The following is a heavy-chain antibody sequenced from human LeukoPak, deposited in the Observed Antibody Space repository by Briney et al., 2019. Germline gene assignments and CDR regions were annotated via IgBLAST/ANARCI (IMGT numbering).Heavy chain of an antibody. CDR2: FDPEDGET. D-gene: IGHD3-22*01. V-gene: IGHV1-24*01. CDR1: GYTLTELS. CDR3: ARMSYYDSSGDNWFDP. J-gene: IGHJ5*02. Sequence: ASVKVSCKVSGYTLTELSMHWVRQAPGKGLEWMGGFDPEDGETIYAQKFQGRVTMTEDTSTDTAYMELSSLRSEDTAVYYCARMSYYDSSGDNWFDPWGQGTLVTVSS.